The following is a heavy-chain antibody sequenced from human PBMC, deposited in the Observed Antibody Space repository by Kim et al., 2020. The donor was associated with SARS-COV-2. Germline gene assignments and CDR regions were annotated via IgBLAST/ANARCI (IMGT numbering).Heavy chain of an antibody. D-gene: IGHD4-4*01. J-gene: IGHJ4*02. CDR3: ARDRTTVTLEGGVDY. Sequence: GGSLRLSCAASGFTFSRYGMHWVRQAPGKGLEWVAVIWYDGSNKYYADSVKGRFTISRDNSKNTLYLQMNSLRAEDTAVYYCARDRTTVTLEGGVDYWGQRTLVTVSS. V-gene: IGHV3-33*01. CDR2: IWYDGSNK. CDR1: GFTFSRYG.